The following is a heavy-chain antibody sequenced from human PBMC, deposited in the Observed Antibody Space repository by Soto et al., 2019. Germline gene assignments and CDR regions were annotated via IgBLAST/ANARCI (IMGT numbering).Heavy chain of an antibody. CDR1: GFTFGSHP. D-gene: IGHD3-10*01. V-gene: IGHV3-30-3*01. CDR3: ARARPMITMPDGYFDY. CDR2: ISYDGSNK. J-gene: IGHJ4*02. Sequence: PGGSLRLSCAASGFTFGSHPMHWVRQPPGGGLDLVALISYDGSNKYYAASVKGRFTISRDNSKNTVSLQMNSLRAEDTAVYYCARARPMITMPDGYFDYWGQGTLVTVSS.